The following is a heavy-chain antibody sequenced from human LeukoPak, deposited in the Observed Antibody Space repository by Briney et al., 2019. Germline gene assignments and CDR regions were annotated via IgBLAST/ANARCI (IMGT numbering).Heavy chain of an antibody. Sequence: GSSVKVSCKASGGTFSSYAISWVRLAPGQGLEWMGRIIPIFGTANYAQKFQGRVTITTDESTSTAYMELSSLRSEDTAVYYCARGSSSPPYYYYYYMDVWGKGTTVTVSS. J-gene: IGHJ6*03. CDR1: GGTFSSYA. D-gene: IGHD6-13*01. CDR3: ARGSSSPPYYYYYYMDV. CDR2: IIPIFGTA. V-gene: IGHV1-69*05.